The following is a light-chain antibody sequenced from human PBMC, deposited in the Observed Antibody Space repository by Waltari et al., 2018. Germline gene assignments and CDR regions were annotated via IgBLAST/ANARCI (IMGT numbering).Light chain of an antibody. J-gene: IGLJ3*02. CDR3: QTWDTTTTWV. CDR2: QDK. Sequence: SLELTQPPSVSVSPGQTATITCFAATLGDKYVSWYQQRPGQSPVLVIYQDKKRPSGIPERFSGSNSGNTATLTISGAQALDEGDYYCQTWDTTTTWVFGGGTKVTVL. CDR1: TLGDKY. V-gene: IGLV3-1*01.